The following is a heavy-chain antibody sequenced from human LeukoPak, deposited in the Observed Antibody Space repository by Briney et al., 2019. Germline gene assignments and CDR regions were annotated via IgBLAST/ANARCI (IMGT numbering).Heavy chain of an antibody. J-gene: IGHJ4*02. CDR2: ISDSGGST. D-gene: IGHD3-10*01. Sequence: GGSLRLSCAASGFTFSIFAMSWVRQAPGKGLECVSAISDSGGSTYYADSVKRRFTISRDNSKNTMYLQMNSLRAEDTALYYCGGRHAPRVWGQGTLVTVSS. V-gene: IGHV3-23*01. CDR1: GFTFSIFA. CDR3: GGRHAPRV.